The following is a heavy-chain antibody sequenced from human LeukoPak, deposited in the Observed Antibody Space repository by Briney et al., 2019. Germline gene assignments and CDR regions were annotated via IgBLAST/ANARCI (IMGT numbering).Heavy chain of an antibody. V-gene: IGHV3-48*01. CDR2: ISSSSSTI. CDR3: VVWFGETNYYYMDV. CDR1: GFTFSSYS. J-gene: IGHJ6*03. Sequence: PGGSLRLSCAASGFTFSSYSMNWVRQAPGKGLEWVSYISSSSSTIYYADSVKGRFTISRDNAKNSLYLQMNSLRAEDTAVYYCVVWFGETNYYYMDVWGKGTTVTVSS. D-gene: IGHD3-10*01.